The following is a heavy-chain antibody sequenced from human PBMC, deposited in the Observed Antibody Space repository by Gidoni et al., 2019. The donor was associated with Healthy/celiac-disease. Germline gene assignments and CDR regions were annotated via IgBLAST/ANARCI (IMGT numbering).Heavy chain of an antibody. CDR3: ARDLIPPYSSSSPRTIDY. D-gene: IGHD6-6*01. Sequence: EVQLVASGGGLVKPGGSLRLSWTSSGFTFTSYILNWVRQAPGKGLEWVASISSSSSYIYYADSVKGRFTISRDNAKNSLYLQMNSLRAEDTAVYYCARDLIPPYSSSSPRTIDYWGQGTLVTVSS. CDR2: ISSSSSYI. J-gene: IGHJ4*02. CDR1: GFTFTSYI. V-gene: IGHV3-21*01.